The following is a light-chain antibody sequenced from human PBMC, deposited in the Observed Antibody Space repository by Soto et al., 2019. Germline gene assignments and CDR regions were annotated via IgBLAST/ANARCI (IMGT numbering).Light chain of an antibody. V-gene: IGLV1-40*01. CDR1: SSNIGAGYD. J-gene: IGLJ1*01. CDR3: QSYDSSLSGV. CDR2: GNS. Sequence: QSVLTQPPSVSGAPGQRVTISCTGSSSNIGAGYDVHWYQQFPGTAPKLLIYGNSNRPSGVPDRFSGSKSGTSASLAITGLQAEDEADYYCQSYDSSLSGVFGSGTNGTVL.